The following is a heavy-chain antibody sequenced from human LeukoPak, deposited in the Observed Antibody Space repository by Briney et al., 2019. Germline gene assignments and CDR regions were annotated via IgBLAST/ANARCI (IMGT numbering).Heavy chain of an antibody. D-gene: IGHD2-15*01. CDR1: GYTFTSYA. J-gene: IGHJ3*02. CDR3: ARDSPPPGRVFCSGGSCYSETTQNDAFDI. Sequence: ASVKASCKASGYTFTSYAMHWVRQAPGQRLEWMGWINTGNGNTRYSQKFQGRVTITRDTSASTAYMELSSLRSEDTAVYYCARDSPPPGRVFCSGGSCYSETTQNDAFDIWGQGTMVTVSS. V-gene: IGHV1-3*04. CDR2: INTGNGNT.